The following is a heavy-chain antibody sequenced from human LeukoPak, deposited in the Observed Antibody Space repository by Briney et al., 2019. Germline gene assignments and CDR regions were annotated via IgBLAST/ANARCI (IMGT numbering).Heavy chain of an antibody. CDR2: IYHSGST. V-gene: IGHV4-38-2*01. Sequence: SETLSLTCAVSGYSISSGYYWGWIRQPPGEGLGWIGSIYHSGSTYYNPSLKSRVTISVDTSKNQFSLKLSSVTAADTAVYYCARHVNYDFWSGYRSALDYWGQGTLVTVSS. J-gene: IGHJ4*02. D-gene: IGHD3-3*01. CDR3: ARHVNYDFWSGYRSALDY. CDR1: GYSISSGYY.